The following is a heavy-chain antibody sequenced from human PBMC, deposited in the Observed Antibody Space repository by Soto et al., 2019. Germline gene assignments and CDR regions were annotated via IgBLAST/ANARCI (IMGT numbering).Heavy chain of an antibody. J-gene: IGHJ6*02. CDR2: IIPIFGTA. V-gene: IGHV1-69*01. Sequence: QVQLEQSGGEVKKPGSSVKVSCKASGVTFSKFIMTWVRQAPGLGLEWVGGIIPIFGTANYAQKFQGRVTITADESTRTSFLEVSTLRSEDTAVYYFAKVRYSSPIGYYYGMDVWGQGTAVTVSS. CDR1: GVTFSKFI. CDR3: AKVRYSSPIGYYYGMDV. D-gene: IGHD6-19*01.